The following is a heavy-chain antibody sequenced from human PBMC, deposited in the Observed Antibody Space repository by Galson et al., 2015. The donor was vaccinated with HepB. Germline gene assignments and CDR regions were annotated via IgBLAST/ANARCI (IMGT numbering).Heavy chain of an antibody. J-gene: IGHJ4*02. Sequence: SLRLSCAASGFTFSSYSMNWVRQAPGKGLEWVANIKQDGSETHYVDSVKGRFTISRDNAKNSLYLQMNSLRAEDTAVYYCARGSTTCSYWGQGTLVTVSS. CDR3: ARGSTTCSY. D-gene: IGHD2-2*01. V-gene: IGHV3-7*01. CDR2: IKQDGSET. CDR1: GFTFSSYS.